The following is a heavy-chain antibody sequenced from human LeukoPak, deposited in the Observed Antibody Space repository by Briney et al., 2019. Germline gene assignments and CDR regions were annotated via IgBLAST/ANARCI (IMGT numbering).Heavy chain of an antibody. CDR3: ARSGGLQKFDY. CDR2: ISYDGSNK. CDR1: GFTFSSYA. J-gene: IGHJ4*02. Sequence: PGRSLRLSCAASGFTFSSYAMHWVRQAPGKGLAWVAVISYDGSNKYYADSVKGRFIISRDTSKNTLYLQMNSLRAEDTAVYYCARSGGLQKFDYWGQGTLVTVSS. V-gene: IGHV3-30-3*01. D-gene: IGHD4-11*01.